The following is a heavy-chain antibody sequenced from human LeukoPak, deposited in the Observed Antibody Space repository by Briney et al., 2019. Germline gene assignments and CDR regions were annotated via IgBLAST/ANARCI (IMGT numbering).Heavy chain of an antibody. CDR1: GYTFTSYY. J-gene: IGHJ6*03. Sequence: ASVKVSCKASGYTFTSYYMHWVRQAPGQGLEWMGIINPSGGSTSYAQKFQGRVTMTRDTSTSTVYMELSSLRSEDTAVYYCARDHQITIFGVVIPAGGYYMDVWGKGTTVTVSS. D-gene: IGHD3-3*01. V-gene: IGHV1-46*01. CDR2: INPSGGST. CDR3: ARDHQITIFGVVIPAGGYYMDV.